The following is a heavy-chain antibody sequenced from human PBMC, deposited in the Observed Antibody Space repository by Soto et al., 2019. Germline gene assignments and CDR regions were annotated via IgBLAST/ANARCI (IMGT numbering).Heavy chain of an antibody. Sequence: GGSLRLSCAASGFTFSNAWMNWVRQAPGKGLEWVGRIKSKTDGGTTDYAAPVKGRFTISRDDSKNTLYLQMNSLRTEDTALYYCTTDPVTMIVVVPSSGWGQGTLVTVSS. V-gene: IGHV3-15*07. J-gene: IGHJ4*02. CDR2: IKSKTDGGTT. CDR3: TTDPVTMIVVVPSSG. CDR1: GFTFSNAW. D-gene: IGHD3-22*01.